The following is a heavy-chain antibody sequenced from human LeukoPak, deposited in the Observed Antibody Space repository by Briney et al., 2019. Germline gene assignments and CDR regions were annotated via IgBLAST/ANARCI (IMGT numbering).Heavy chain of an antibody. Sequence: ASVSVSCKASGYTFTAYYIHWVRQAPGQGLEWLGWIHPNSGDTNFAQKFQGRVTMTRDTSITTAYMELSRLKSDDTAVYYCARGLMSAVRVGYFDYWGQGTLVTVSS. CDR1: GYTFTAYY. CDR2: IHPNSGDT. J-gene: IGHJ4*02. D-gene: IGHD2-8*01. CDR3: ARGLMSAVRVGYFDY. V-gene: IGHV1-2*02.